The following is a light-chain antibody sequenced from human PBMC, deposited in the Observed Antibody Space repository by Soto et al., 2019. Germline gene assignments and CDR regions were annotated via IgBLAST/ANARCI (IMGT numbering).Light chain of an antibody. CDR2: DNS. CDR1: SSNIGAGYD. Sequence: QSVLTQPPSVSGAPGQRVTISCTGSSSNIGAGYDVHWYQQLPGTAPKLLIYDNSDRPSGVPDRFSGSKSGTSASLAISGLQAEDEADYFCQSYDSSLSGYVFGTGT. V-gene: IGLV1-40*01. J-gene: IGLJ1*01. CDR3: QSYDSSLSGYV.